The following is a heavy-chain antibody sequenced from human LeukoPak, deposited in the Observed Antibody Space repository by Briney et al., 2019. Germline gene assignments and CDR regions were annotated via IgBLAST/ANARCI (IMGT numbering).Heavy chain of an antibody. J-gene: IGHJ3*02. CDR1: GFTFSSYS. CDR3: ERDRRSSSAGDAFDI. V-gene: IGHV3-21*01. CDR2: ISSSSSYI. D-gene: IGHD6-6*01. Sequence: GGSLSLSCAAYGFTFSSYSMNWLRQAPGKGLEWVSSISSSSSYIYYADSVKGRFTISRDNAKNSLYLQMNSLRAEDTAVYYCERDRRSSSAGDAFDIWGQGTMVTVSS.